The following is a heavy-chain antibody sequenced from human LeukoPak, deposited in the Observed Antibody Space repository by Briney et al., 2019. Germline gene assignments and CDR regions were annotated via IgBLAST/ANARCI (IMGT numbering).Heavy chain of an antibody. J-gene: IGHJ6*03. V-gene: IGHV4-4*07. D-gene: IGHD3-3*01. CDR2: IYTSGST. CDR1: GGSISSYY. Sequence: SETLSLTCTVSGGSISSYYWSWIRQPAGKGLEWIGRIYTSGSTNYNPSLKSRVTMSVDTSKNQFSLKLSSVTAADTAVYYCARDTGPRDFYYYYYMDVWDKGTTVTVSS. CDR3: ARDTGPRDFYYYYYMDV.